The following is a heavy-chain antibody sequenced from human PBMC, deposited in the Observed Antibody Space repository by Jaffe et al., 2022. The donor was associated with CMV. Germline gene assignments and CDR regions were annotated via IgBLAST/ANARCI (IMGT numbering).Heavy chain of an antibody. Sequence: QVQLQESGPGLVKPSETLSLTCTVSGGSISSYYWSWIRQPPGKGLEWIGYIYYSGSTNYNPSLKSRVTISVDTSKNQFSLKLSSVTAADTAVYYCARQGADPDKDAFDIWGQGTMVTVSS. J-gene: IGHJ3*02. D-gene: IGHD2-15*01. CDR1: GGSISSYY. V-gene: IGHV4-59*08. CDR2: IYYSGST. CDR3: ARQGADPDKDAFDI.